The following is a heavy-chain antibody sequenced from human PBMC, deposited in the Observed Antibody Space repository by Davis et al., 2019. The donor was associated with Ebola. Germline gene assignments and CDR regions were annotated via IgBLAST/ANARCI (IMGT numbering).Heavy chain of an antibody. J-gene: IGHJ3*02. CDR2: IYYSGST. Sequence: SETLSLTCTVSGGSISSYYWSWIRQPPGKGLEWIGYIYYSGSTNYNPSLKSRVTISVDTSKNQFSLKLSSVTAADTAAYYCARLRSSSFNAFDIWGQGTMVTVSS. CDR3: ARLRSSSFNAFDI. D-gene: IGHD6-6*01. V-gene: IGHV4-59*08. CDR1: GGSISSYY.